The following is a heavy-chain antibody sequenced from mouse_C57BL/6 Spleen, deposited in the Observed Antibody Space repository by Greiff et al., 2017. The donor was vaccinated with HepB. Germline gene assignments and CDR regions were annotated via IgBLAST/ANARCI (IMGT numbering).Heavy chain of an antibody. CDR3: ARERAIPITTPGYFDY. CDR2: ISDGGSYT. Sequence: EVQLVESGGGLVKPGGSLKLSCAASGFTFSSYAMSWVRQTPEKRLEWVATISDGGSYTYYPDNVKGRFTISRDNAKNNLYLQMSHLKSEDTAMYYCARERAIPITTPGYFDYWGQGTTLTVSS. CDR1: GFTFSSYA. V-gene: IGHV5-4*01. J-gene: IGHJ2*01. D-gene: IGHD1-1*01.